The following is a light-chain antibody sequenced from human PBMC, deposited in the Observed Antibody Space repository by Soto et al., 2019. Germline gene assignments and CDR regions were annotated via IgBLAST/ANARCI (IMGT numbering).Light chain of an antibody. CDR3: CSYASGGTYV. Sequence: QSALTQPASVSGSPGQSVTVSCTGTSSDVGSSNLVSWYQQHPGKVPKLMIYEGNKRPSGVSNRFSGSKSGNTASLTISGLQAEDEADYYCCSYASGGTYVFGTGTKVTAL. J-gene: IGLJ1*01. V-gene: IGLV2-23*01. CDR2: EGN. CDR1: SSDVGSSNL.